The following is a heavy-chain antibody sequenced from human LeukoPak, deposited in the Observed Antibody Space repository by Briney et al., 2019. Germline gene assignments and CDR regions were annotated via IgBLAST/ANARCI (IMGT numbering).Heavy chain of an antibody. Sequence: SETLSLTCTVSGDSISSSRYYWGWIRQPPGKGLEWIGSIYYSGRTYYNPSLKSRVTISVDTSKNQFSLKLSSVTAADTAVYYCARQRKVTTQYSDWLDPWGQGTLVTASS. CDR1: GDSISSSRYY. CDR2: IYYSGRT. CDR3: ARQRKVTTQYSDWLDP. V-gene: IGHV4-39*01. J-gene: IGHJ5*02. D-gene: IGHD4-17*01.